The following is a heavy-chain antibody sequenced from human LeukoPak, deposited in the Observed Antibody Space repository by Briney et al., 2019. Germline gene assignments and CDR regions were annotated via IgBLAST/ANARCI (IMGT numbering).Heavy chain of an antibody. J-gene: IGHJ4*01. CDR1: GFTFNAYA. Sequence: PGGSLRLSCVGSGFTFNAYAMSWVRQRPGKGPEWVSMISSSGDATDYAESVKDRLSISRDNAKKTLYLQINDPRGDDTAIYYCEKDPRAMGRYFFDDWGQGSLVIVSS. D-gene: IGHD3-16*01. V-gene: IGHV3-23*01. CDR3: EKDPRAMGRYFFDD. CDR2: ISSSGDAT.